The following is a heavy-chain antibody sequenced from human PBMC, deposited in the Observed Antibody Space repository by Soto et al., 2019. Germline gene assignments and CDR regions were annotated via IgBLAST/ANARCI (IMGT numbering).Heavy chain of an antibody. CDR2: IIPIFGTA. J-gene: IGHJ4*02. Sequence: QVQLVQSGAEVKKPGSSVKVSCKASGGTFSSYAISWVRQAPGQGLEWMGGIIPIFGTANYAQKFQGRVTITADESTSTAYMELSSLRSEDTAVYYCARGLDQYYYDSSGYYLTFDYWGQGTLVTVSS. CDR3: ARGLDQYYYDSSGYYLTFDY. CDR1: GGTFSSYA. V-gene: IGHV1-69*01. D-gene: IGHD3-22*01.